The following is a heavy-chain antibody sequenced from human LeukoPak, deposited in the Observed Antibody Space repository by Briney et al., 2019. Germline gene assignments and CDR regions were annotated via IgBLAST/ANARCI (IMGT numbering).Heavy chain of an antibody. CDR2: ISYDGSNK. CDR3: ARDPLSYYDILAGGGYFDY. Sequence: GGSLRLSCAASGFTFSSYAMHWVRQAPGKGLEWVAVISYDGSNKYYADSVKGRFTISRDNSKNTLYLKMNSLRAEDTAVYYCARDPLSYYDILAGGGYFDYWGQGTLVTVSS. V-gene: IGHV3-30-3*01. D-gene: IGHD3-9*01. CDR1: GFTFSSYA. J-gene: IGHJ4*02.